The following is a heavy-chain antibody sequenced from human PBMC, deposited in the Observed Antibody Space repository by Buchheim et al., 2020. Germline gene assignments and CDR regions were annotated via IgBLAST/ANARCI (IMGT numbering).Heavy chain of an antibody. V-gene: IGHV4-61*02. CDR2: IYTSGST. J-gene: IGHJ5*02. CDR1: GGSISSGSYY. D-gene: IGHD3-3*01. CDR3: AREVVYYDFWRGVANWFDP. Sequence: QVQLQESGPGLVKPSQTLSLTCTVSGGSISSGSYYWSWIRQPAGKGLEWIGRIYTSGSTNYNPSLKSRVTISVDTSKNQFSLKLSSVTAADTAVYYCAREVVYYDFWRGVANWFDPWGQGTL.